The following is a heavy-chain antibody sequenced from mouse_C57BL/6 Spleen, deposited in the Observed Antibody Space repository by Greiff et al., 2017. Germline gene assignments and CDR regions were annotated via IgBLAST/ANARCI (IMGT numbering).Heavy chain of an antibody. CDR3: TREGYYYGSSYPYYYAMDY. CDR2: ISSGGDYI. CDR1: GFTFSSYA. Sequence: EVKLMESGEGLVKPGGSLKLSCAASGFTFSSYAMSWVRQTPEKRLEWVAYISSGGDYIYYADTVKGRFTISRDNARNTLYLQMSSLKSEDTAMYYCTREGYYYGSSYPYYYAMDYWGQGTSVTVSS. J-gene: IGHJ4*01. D-gene: IGHD1-1*01. V-gene: IGHV5-9-1*02.